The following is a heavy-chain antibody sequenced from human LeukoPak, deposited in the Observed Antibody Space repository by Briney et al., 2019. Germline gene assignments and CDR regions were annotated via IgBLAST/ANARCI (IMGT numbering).Heavy chain of an antibody. D-gene: IGHD3-16*01. CDR2: INSDGFSI. Sequence: QPGGSLRLSCAASGFTFSAYWMHWVRHAPGKGLVWVSRINSDGFSIAYADSVKGRFTISRDNAKNTLYLHMNSLRAEDTAVYYCARFYGGSALDNWGQGTMVTVSS. V-gene: IGHV3-74*01. J-gene: IGHJ3*02. CDR1: GFTFSAYW. CDR3: ARFYGGSALDN.